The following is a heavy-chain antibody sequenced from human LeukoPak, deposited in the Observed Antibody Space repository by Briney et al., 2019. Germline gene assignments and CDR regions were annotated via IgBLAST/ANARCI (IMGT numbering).Heavy chain of an antibody. D-gene: IGHD2-21*02. CDR1: GFTFSSYW. V-gene: IGHV3-7*05. CDR2: MKQDGSEK. J-gene: IGHJ4*02. CDR3: AKAWALTYLGGVDS. Sequence: GSLRLSCAASGFTFSSYWMNWVRQAPGKGLEWVANMKQDGSEKYYVDSVKGRFTISRDNAKNTLYLQMNSLRAEDTAVYYCAKAWALTYLGGVDSWGQGTLVTVSS.